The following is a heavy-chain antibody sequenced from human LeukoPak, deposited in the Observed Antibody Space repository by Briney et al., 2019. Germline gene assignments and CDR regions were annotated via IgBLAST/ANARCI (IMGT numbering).Heavy chain of an antibody. J-gene: IGHJ4*02. CDR3: ARMNYPYNWNDGEPDFDY. V-gene: IGHV1-69*13. CDR1: GGTFSSYA. Sequence: GASVKVSCKASGGTFSSYAISWVRQAPGQGLEWMGGIIPIFSTANYAQKFQGRVTITADESTSTAYMELSSLRSEDTAVYYCARMNYPYNWNDGEPDFDYWGQGTLVTVSS. CDR2: IIPIFSTA. D-gene: IGHD1-1*01.